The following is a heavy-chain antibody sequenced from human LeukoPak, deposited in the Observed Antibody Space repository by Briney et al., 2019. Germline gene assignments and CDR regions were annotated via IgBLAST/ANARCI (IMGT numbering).Heavy chain of an antibody. CDR3: ARVGARYYFDY. Sequence: GGSLRLSCAASGFTFSSYAMSWVRQAPGKGLEWVSGIRGSGGSTYYADSVKGRFTISRDNSKNTLYLQMNSLRAEDTAVYYCARVGARYYFDYWGQGTLVTVSS. V-gene: IGHV3-23*01. J-gene: IGHJ4*02. CDR2: IRGSGGST. D-gene: IGHD1-26*01. CDR1: GFTFSSYA.